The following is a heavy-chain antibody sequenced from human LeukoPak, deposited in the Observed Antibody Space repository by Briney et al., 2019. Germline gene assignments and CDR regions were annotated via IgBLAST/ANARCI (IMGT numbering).Heavy chain of an antibody. CDR3: ARGQKNTPFDY. J-gene: IGHJ4*02. CDR2: IYHSEST. D-gene: IGHD2/OR15-2a*01. V-gene: IGHV4-4*02. CDR1: GGSISSSNW. Sequence: PSETLSLTCAVSGGSISSSNWWSWVRQPPGKGLEWIGEIYHSESTYYNPSLKSRVTISVDTSKNQFSLKLSSVTAADTAVYYCARGQKNTPFDYWGQGTLVTVSS.